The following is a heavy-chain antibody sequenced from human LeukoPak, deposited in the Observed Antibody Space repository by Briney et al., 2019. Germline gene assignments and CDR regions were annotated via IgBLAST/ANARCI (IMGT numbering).Heavy chain of an antibody. V-gene: IGHV4-59*01. J-gene: IGHJ5*02. D-gene: IGHD5/OR15-5a*01. CDR3: ARHVSWRDWFDP. CDR1: GDSISSYS. Sequence: PSETLSLTCTVSGDSISSYSWSWIRQPPGKGLEWIGYVYYSGSTNYNPSLKSRVTISADTSKNQFSLKVRSVTAADTAVYYCARHVSWRDWFDPWGQGTLVTVSS. CDR2: VYYSGST.